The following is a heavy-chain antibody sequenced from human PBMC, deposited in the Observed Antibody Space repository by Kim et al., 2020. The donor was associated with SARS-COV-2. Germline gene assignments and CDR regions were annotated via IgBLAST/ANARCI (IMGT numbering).Heavy chain of an antibody. CDR3: AKDRQDCGSTSCYAFDL. V-gene: IGHV3-9*01. D-gene: IGHD2-2*01. J-gene: IGHJ4*02. Sequence: KGRFTISRDNAKNSLYLQMNSLRAEDTAFYYCAKDRQDCGSTSCYAFDLWGQGTLVTVSS.